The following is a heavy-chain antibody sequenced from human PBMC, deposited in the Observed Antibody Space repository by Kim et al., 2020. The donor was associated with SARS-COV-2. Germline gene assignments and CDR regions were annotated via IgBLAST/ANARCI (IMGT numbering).Heavy chain of an antibody. CDR2: IYYSGST. CDR3: ARRGDSPIYYFDY. V-gene: IGHV4-39*01. Sequence: SETLSLTCTVSGGSISSSSYYWVWIRQPTGKGLEWIGSIYYSGSTYYNPSLKSRVTISVDTSKNQFSLKLSSVTAADTAVYYCARRGDSPIYYFDYWGQG. D-gene: IGHD4-17*01. J-gene: IGHJ4*02. CDR1: GGSISSSSYY.